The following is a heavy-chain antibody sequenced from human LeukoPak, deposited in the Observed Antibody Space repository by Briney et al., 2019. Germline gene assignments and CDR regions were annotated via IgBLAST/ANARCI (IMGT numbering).Heavy chain of an antibody. D-gene: IGHD3-10*01. CDR1: GFTFSSYA. Sequence: GGSLRLSCAASGFTFSSYAMHWVRQAPGKGLEWVAVISYDGSNKYYADSVKGRFTISRDNSKNTLYLQMNSLRAEDTAVYYCAGDLYYFVSGVYYPTGYWGKGTLFPVSS. V-gene: IGHV3-30-3*01. J-gene: IGHJ4*02. CDR2: ISYDGSNK. CDR3: AGDLYYFVSGVYYPTGY.